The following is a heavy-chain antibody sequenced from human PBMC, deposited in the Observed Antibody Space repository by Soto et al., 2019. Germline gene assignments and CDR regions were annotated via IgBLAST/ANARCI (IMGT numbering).Heavy chain of an antibody. Sequence: GGSLRLSCAASGFKFDDYAMHWVRQAPGKGLEWVSLISWDGGSTYYADSVKGRFTISRDNSKNSLYLQMNSLRTEDTALYYCAKDRGNWNLAGYYYGMDVWGQGTTVTVSS. CDR1: GFKFDDYA. V-gene: IGHV3-43*02. CDR2: ISWDGGST. J-gene: IGHJ6*02. D-gene: IGHD1-20*01. CDR3: AKDRGNWNLAGYYYGMDV.